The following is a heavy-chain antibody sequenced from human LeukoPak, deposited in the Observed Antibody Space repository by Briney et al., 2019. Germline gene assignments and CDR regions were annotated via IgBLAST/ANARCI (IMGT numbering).Heavy chain of an antibody. V-gene: IGHV3-7*01. D-gene: IGHD2-8*01. CDR2: IKQDGSEK. J-gene: IGHJ4*02. Sequence: QAGGSLRLSCAASGFTFSSYWMSWVRQAPGKGLEWVANIKQDGSEKYYVDSVKGRFTISRDNAKNSLYLQMNSLRAEDTAVYYCARESPDIVLMVYALYSFDYWGQGTLVTVSS. CDR3: ARESPDIVLMVYALYSFDY. CDR1: GFTFSSYW.